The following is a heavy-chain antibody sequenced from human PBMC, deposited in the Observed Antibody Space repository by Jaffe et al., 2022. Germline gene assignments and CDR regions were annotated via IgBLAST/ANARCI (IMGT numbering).Heavy chain of an antibody. CDR1: GYSISSGYY. CDR2: IYHSGST. D-gene: IGHD3-22*01. Sequence: QVQLQESGPGLVKPSETLSLTCAVSGYSISSGYYWGWIRQPPGKGLEWIGSIYHSGSTYYNPSLKSRVTISVDTSKNQFSLKLSSVTAADTAVYYCARVGSLYDSSGYYYGVSLYYFDYWGQGTLVTVSS. J-gene: IGHJ4*02. CDR3: ARVGSLYDSSGYYYGVSLYYFDY. V-gene: IGHV4-38-2*01.